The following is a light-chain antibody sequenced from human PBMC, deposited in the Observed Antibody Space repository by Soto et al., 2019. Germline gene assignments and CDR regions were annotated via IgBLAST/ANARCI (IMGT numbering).Light chain of an antibody. CDR3: SSYAGTKTLV. J-gene: IGLJ2*01. CDR1: STDVGAYNY. V-gene: IGLV2-8*01. Sequence: QSALTQPASVSGSPGQSITISCTGSSTDVGAYNYVSWYQQHPGKAPKLIIYEVSERPSGVPDRFSGSKSGNTASLTVSGLQAEDEAHYYCSSYAGTKTLVFGGGTQLTVL. CDR2: EVS.